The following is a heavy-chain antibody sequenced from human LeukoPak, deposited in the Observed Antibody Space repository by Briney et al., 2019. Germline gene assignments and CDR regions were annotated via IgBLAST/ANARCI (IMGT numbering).Heavy chain of an antibody. Sequence: RASETLSLTCTVSGGSISSSSYYWGWIRQPPGKGLEWIGSIYYSGSTYYNPSLKSRVTISVDTSKNQFSLKLSSVTAADTAVYYCARVRWIYSARDYYYYMDVWGKGTTVTVSS. D-gene: IGHD5-12*01. CDR2: IYYSGST. V-gene: IGHV4-39*07. CDR1: GGSISSSSYY. CDR3: ARVRWIYSARDYYYYMDV. J-gene: IGHJ6*03.